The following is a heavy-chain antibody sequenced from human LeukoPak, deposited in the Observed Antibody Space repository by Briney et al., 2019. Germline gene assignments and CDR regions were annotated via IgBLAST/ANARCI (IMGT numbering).Heavy chain of an antibody. D-gene: IGHD3-3*01. Sequence: GGSLRLSCAASGFTFRSYSMNRVRQAPGKGLEWVSSISSSSSYIYYADSVKGRFTISRDNAKNSLYLQMNSLRAEDTAVYYCARDKVYDFWSGYYNPFDYWGQGTLVTVSS. CDR3: ARDKVYDFWSGYYNPFDY. V-gene: IGHV3-21*01. CDR1: GFTFRSYS. CDR2: ISSSSSYI. J-gene: IGHJ4*02.